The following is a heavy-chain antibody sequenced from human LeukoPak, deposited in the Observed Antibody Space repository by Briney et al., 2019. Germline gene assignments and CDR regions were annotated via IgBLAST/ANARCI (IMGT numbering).Heavy chain of an antibody. CDR1: GLTVSSNY. Sequence: PGGSLRLSRAASGLTVSSNYMTWVRQAPGKGLEWVSVIYRGGSTYYAASVKRRFTISRDDSKNTLYLQVNSLRAEDTAVYYCARADGYNSNYWYFDLWGRGTLVTVSS. CDR2: IYRGGST. J-gene: IGHJ2*01. V-gene: IGHV3-53*01. CDR3: ARADGYNSNYWYFDL. D-gene: IGHD1-1*01.